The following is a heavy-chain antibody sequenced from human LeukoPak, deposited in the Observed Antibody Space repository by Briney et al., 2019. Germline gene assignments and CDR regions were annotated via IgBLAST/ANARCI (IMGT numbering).Heavy chain of an antibody. J-gene: IGHJ4*02. Sequence: QSGGSLRLSCAASGFTFDDYTMHWVRQAPGKGLEWVSLISWDGGSTYYADSVKGRFTISRDNSKNTLYLQMNSLRAEDTAVYYCARDIGQSDSGSHKRLDYWGQGTLVTVSS. CDR2: ISWDGGST. CDR1: GFTFDDYT. CDR3: ARDIGQSDSGSHKRLDY. D-gene: IGHD1-26*01. V-gene: IGHV3-43*01.